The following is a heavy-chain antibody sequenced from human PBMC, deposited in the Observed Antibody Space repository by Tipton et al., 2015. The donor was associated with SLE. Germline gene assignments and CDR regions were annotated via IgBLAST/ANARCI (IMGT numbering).Heavy chain of an antibody. V-gene: IGHV3-23*04. Sequence: QLVQSGAEVKKPGASVKVSCKTSGYIFTNYDVTWVRQAPGQGLEWVSTISGSDGSTYYADSVRGRFTISRDNAKNSLYLQMNSLRSEDTALYYCAKDLGQATAVSYFFAMDVWGQGTTVTVSS. CDR2: ISGSDGST. J-gene: IGHJ6*02. D-gene: IGHD6-13*01. CDR3: AKDLGQATAVSYFFAMDV. CDR1: GYIFTNYD.